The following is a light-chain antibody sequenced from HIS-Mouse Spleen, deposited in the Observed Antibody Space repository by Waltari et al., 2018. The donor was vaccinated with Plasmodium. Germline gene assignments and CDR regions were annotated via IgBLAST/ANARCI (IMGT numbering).Light chain of an antibody. CDR3: QQYNSYWT. CDR1: QSISSW. V-gene: IGKV1-5*03. J-gene: IGKJ1*01. Sequence: DIQMTQSPSTLSASVGDRVTITCRASQSISSWLAWYQQKPGKAPKLLIYKAYSVESGVPSRVSGSGSGTEFTLTISSLQPDDFATYYCQQYNSYWTFGQGTKVEIK. CDR2: KAY.